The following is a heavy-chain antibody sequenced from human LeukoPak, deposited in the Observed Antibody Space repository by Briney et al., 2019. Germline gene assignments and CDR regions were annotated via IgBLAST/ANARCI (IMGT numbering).Heavy chain of an antibody. V-gene: IGHV3-23*01. CDR2: ITNSGGGP. CDR1: GFIFDDYA. Sequence: GGSLRLSCAASGFIFDDYAMHWVRRAPGKGPEWVSGITNSGGGPSSADSVKGRFAISRDNSKNTLYLQMNSLRVEDTAVYYCAKDGRSSATHWGQGTLVTVSS. D-gene: IGHD6-6*01. J-gene: IGHJ4*02. CDR3: AKDGRSSATH.